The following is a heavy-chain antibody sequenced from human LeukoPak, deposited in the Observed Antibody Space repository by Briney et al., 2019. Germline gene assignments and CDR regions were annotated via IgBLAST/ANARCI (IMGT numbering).Heavy chain of an antibody. CDR2: ISSSGNT. J-gene: IGHJ4*02. Sequence: GGSLRLSCAASGFTFSSYAMNWVRQAPGKGLEWVSTISSSGNTYYADSVKGRFTVSRDKSKNTLYLQMNSLRAEDTAVYYCARGRSGTYYNFDYWGQGTLVTVSS. CDR3: ARGRSGTYYNFDY. CDR1: GFTFSSYA. D-gene: IGHD3-10*01. V-gene: IGHV3-23*01.